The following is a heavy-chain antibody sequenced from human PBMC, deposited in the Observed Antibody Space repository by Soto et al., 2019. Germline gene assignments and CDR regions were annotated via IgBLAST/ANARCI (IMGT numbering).Heavy chain of an antibody. D-gene: IGHD6-13*01. CDR1: GLTFSNFG. J-gene: IGHJ4*02. Sequence: RRALRLSCAASGLTFSNFGINWVRQAPGKGLEWVSYISSSSSTIYYADSVKGRFTISRDNAKNSLYLQMNSLRDEDTALYYCARAYRRSRDRDHFDYWGQGT. V-gene: IGHV3-48*02. CDR3: ARAYRRSRDRDHFDY. CDR2: ISSSSSTI.